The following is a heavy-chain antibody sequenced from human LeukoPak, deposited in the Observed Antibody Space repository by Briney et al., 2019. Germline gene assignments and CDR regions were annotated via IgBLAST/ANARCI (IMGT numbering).Heavy chain of an antibody. D-gene: IGHD2-2*01. V-gene: IGHV5-51*01. Sequence: GESLKISCKGSGYSFASYWIAWVRQLPGKGLEWMGVIYPGTADITYSPSFQGQVTISADKSVSTAYLHWRSLKASDTAFYYCARHLSSITSCPTYWGQGALVTVSS. CDR3: ARHLSSITSCPTY. CDR1: GYSFASYW. CDR2: IYPGTADI. J-gene: IGHJ4*02.